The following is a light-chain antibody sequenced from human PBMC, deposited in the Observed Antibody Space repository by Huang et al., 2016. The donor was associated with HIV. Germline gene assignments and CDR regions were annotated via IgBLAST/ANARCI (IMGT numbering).Light chain of an antibody. J-gene: IGKJ4*01. CDR1: QSVGNY. CDR3: QQRSSGVT. V-gene: IGKV3-11*01. CDR2: DPS. Sequence: IVLTQSPATLAWYPGERVTLSCRASQSVGNYIAWYQQHPGQSPKLLIYDPSNRATGTPVRFSGSGSGTDFTLTISSLESEDFAVYYCQQRSSGVTFGGGTKVQVK.